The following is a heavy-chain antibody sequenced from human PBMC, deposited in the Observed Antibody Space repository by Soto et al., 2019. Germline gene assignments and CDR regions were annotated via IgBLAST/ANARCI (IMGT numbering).Heavy chain of an antibody. CDR2: ISGYNGHT. V-gene: IGHV1-18*01. CDR3: ARRLEEWLLYQFDY. J-gene: IGHJ4*02. CDR1: GYTFSSYS. Sequence: QVQLVQSGAEVKKPGASVKVSCHTSGYTFSSYSISWVRQAPGQGLEWMGWISGYNGHTNYAQNLQGRVTMTTDTSTRTAYMELRSLRSDDTAVYYCARRLEEWLLYQFDYRGQGTLVTVSS. D-gene: IGHD3-3*01.